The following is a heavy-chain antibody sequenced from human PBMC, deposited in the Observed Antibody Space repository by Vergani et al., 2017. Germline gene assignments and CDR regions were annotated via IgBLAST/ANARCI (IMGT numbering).Heavy chain of an antibody. CDR1: GFSFNSYW. CDR3: ARARCIETCYMSNWLDS. J-gene: IGHJ5*01. Sequence: EVHLVESGGDLVEPGRSLRLSCAASGFSFNSYWMHWVRQVPGKGLLWVSRIKSDGSITAYADSVKGRFTISRDNAQNTLYLQMNSLRVKDTGVYYCARARCIETCYMSNWLDSWGQGTLVTVSS. D-gene: IGHD3-9*01. V-gene: IGHV3-74*03. CDR2: IKSDGSIT.